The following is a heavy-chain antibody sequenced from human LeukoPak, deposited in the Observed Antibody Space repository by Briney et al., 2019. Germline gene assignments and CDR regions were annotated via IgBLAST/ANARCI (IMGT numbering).Heavy chain of an antibody. CDR3: AKDILMELRGFGAFDI. D-gene: IGHD1-7*01. Sequence: GGSLRPSCAASGFTFGDYAMHWVRQAPGRGLEWVSGISWNSGSIGYADSVKGRFTISRDNAKNSLYLQMNSLRAEDMALYYCAKDILMELRGFGAFDIWGQGTMVTVSS. J-gene: IGHJ3*02. CDR2: ISWNSGSI. V-gene: IGHV3-9*03. CDR1: GFTFGDYA.